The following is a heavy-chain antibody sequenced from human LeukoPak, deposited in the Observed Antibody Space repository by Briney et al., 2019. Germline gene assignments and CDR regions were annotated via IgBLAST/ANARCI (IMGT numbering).Heavy chain of an antibody. V-gene: IGHV3-23*01. Sequence: GGSLRLSCAASGFTFSSTVMTWVRQAPGKGLEWVSTISPDGKYIYYADSLRGRFTMSRDNSKNTLYLQMNSLRAEDTALYYCAKGSSTSCYTGLDYWGQGTLVTVSS. J-gene: IGHJ4*02. CDR3: AKGSSTSCYTGLDY. D-gene: IGHD2-2*02. CDR1: GFTFSSTV. CDR2: ISPDGKYI.